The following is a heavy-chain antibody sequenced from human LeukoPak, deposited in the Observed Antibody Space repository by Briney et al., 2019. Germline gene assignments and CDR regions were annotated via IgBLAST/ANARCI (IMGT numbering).Heavy chain of an antibody. V-gene: IGHV3-23*01. CDR2: ISNSGGGT. D-gene: IGHD1-26*01. CDR3: AKGGKWDVTPFDY. J-gene: IGHJ4*02. Sequence: GGSLRLSCAASGFTFSSYAMTWVRQAPGKGLEWVSAISNSGGGTYYADSVKGRFTISRDNSKNTLYLQMNSLRAEDAAVYYCAKGGKWDVTPFDYWGQGTLVTVSS. CDR1: GFTFSSYA.